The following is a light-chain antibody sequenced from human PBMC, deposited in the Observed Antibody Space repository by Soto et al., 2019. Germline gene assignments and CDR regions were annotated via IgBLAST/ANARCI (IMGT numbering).Light chain of an antibody. CDR1: QSLLHSNGRNY. Sequence: VMTQSPLSLPVTPGESASISCRSSQSLLHSNGRNYLDWYLQKPGQSPQLLICLGSNRASGVPDTFSGSGSGADFTLNISRVEAADVGVYYCMQDLQTPRTFGHGTKVDIK. CDR3: MQDLQTPRT. J-gene: IGKJ3*01. V-gene: IGKV2-28*01. CDR2: LGS.